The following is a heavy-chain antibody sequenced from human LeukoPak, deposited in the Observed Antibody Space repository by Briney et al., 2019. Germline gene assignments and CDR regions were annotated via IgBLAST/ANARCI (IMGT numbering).Heavy chain of an antibody. CDR1: GFTFSSYS. D-gene: IGHD2-2*01. CDR3: ARAVVPAATTHFDY. Sequence: PGGSLRLSCAASGFTFSSYSMHWVRQAPGKGLEWVAVISYDGSNKYYADSVKGRFTISRDNSKNTLYLQMNSLRAEDTAVYYCARAVVPAATTHFDYWCQGTLVTVSS. J-gene: IGHJ4*02. CDR2: ISYDGSNK. V-gene: IGHV3-30-3*01.